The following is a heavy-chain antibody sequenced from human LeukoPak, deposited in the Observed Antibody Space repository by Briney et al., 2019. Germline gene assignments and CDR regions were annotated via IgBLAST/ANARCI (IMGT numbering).Heavy chain of an antibody. D-gene: IGHD2-2*01. CDR2: ISAHNGNT. Sequence: GAPVKVSCKASGYTFTSYGISRLRQAPVQALDWMGWISAHNGNTNSAQKLQASVTMTTDTSKSTAHMELRSLRSDDTAVYYCARDPPPYCRSTSCYLSASDYWGQEPWSPSPQ. V-gene: IGHV1-18*01. CDR1: GYTFTSYG. J-gene: IGHJ4*01. CDR3: ARDPPPYCRSTSCYLSASDY.